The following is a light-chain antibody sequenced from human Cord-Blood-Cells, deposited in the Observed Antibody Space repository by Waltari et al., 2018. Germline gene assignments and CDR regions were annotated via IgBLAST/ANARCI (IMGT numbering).Light chain of an antibody. CDR1: SSDVGGYNY. V-gene: IGLV2-14*03. CDR2: DVS. Sequence: QSALTQPASVSGSHGQSITISCTGTSSDVGGYNYVSWYHQHPGNAPKLMIYDVSNRPSGVSNRFSGSKSGNTASLTISGLQAEDEADYYCSSYTSSSTLVFGGGTKLTVL. J-gene: IGLJ3*02. CDR3: SSYTSSSTLV.